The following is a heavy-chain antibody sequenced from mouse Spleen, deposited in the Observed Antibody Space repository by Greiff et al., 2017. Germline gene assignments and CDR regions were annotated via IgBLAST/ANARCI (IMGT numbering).Heavy chain of an antibody. J-gene: IGHJ4*01. V-gene: IGHV3-6*02. CDR1: GYSITSGYY. CDR2: ISYDGSN. D-gene: IGHD1-1*02. CDR3: ASLWSYYYAMDY. Sequence: VQLQQSGPGLVKPSQSLSLTCSVTGYSITSGYYWNWIRQFPGNKLEWMGYISYDGSNNYNPSLKNRISITRDTSKNQFFLKLNSVTTEDTATYYCASLWSYYYAMDYWGQGTSVTVSS.